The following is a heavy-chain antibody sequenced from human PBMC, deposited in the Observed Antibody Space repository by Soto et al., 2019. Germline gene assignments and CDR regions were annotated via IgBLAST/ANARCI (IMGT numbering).Heavy chain of an antibody. J-gene: IGHJ6*02. V-gene: IGHV4-39*01. CDR1: GGSISSSSYY. Sequence: NPSETLSLTCTVSGGSISSSSYYWGWIRQPPGKGLEWIGSIYYSGSTYYNPSLKSRVTISVDTSKNQFSLKLSSVTAEDTAVYYCARHRGENVPYGLDVWGQGTTVTVSS. CDR2: IYYSGST. CDR3: ARHRGENVPYGLDV. D-gene: IGHD1-1*01.